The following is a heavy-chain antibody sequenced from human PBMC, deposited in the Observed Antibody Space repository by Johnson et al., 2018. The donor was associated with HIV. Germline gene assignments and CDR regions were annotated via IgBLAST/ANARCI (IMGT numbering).Heavy chain of an antibody. Sequence: QVQLVESGGGVVQPGGSLRLSCAASGFTFSDYYMSWIRQAPGKGLEWVSYISSSGSTIYYADSVTGRFTISRDNAKNSLYLQMNSLSAEDTAVYYCARAHPRADDAFDIWGQGTMVTVSS. V-gene: IGHV3-11*04. CDR1: GFTFSDYY. CDR3: ARAHPRADDAFDI. CDR2: ISSSGSTI. J-gene: IGHJ3*02.